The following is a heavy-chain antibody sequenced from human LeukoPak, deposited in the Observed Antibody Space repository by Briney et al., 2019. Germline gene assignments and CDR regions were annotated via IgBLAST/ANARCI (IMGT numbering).Heavy chain of an antibody. J-gene: IGHJ4*02. CDR3: ARNDYGDYGHDY. V-gene: IGHV1-46*01. D-gene: IGHD4-17*01. CDR1: GGTFSSYA. Sequence: ASVKVSCKASGGTFSSYAISWVRQAPGQGLEWMGIINPSGGSTSYAQKFQGRVTMTRDTSTSTVYMELSSLRSEDTAVYYCARNDYGDYGHDYWGQGTLVTVSS. CDR2: INPSGGST.